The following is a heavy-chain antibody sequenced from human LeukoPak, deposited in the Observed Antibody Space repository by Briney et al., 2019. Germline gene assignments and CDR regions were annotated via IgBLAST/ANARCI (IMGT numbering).Heavy chain of an antibody. CDR2: INSDGSSA. CDR1: GFTFSSYW. J-gene: IGHJ6*02. Sequence: GGSLRLSCAASGFTFSSYWMYWVRQAPGKGLVWVSRINSDGSSAIYADSVKGRFTISRDNSKNTLYLQMNSLRAEDTAVYYCARDLYYHGMDVWGQGTTVTVSS. V-gene: IGHV3-74*01. CDR3: ARDLYYHGMDV.